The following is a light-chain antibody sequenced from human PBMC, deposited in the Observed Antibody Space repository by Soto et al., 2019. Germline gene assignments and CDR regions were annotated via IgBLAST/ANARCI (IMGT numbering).Light chain of an antibody. CDR1: QSVSSSY. J-gene: IGKJ2*01. V-gene: IGKV3-20*01. CDR3: QQYGSSPMYT. Sequence: EIVLTQSPGTLSLSPGERATLSCRASQSVSSSYLTWYQQKPGQAPRLLIYGASSRATGIPDRFSGSGSGTDFTLTISRLEXXXXXXXYCQQYGSSPMYTFGQGTKLEI. CDR2: GAS.